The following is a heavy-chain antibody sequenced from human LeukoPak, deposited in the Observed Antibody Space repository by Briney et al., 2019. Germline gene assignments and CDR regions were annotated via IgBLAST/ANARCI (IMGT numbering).Heavy chain of an antibody. Sequence: ASVTVSCTASVYTFTIYYMHWVRQAPGQGPEWMGIINPSGGSTSYAQKFQGRVTMTWDTSTSTVYMELSSLRSEDTAVYYCARDLSRRGLYSSSSDYYYMDVWGKGTTVTVSS. CDR1: VYTFTIYY. CDR3: ARDLSRRGLYSSSSDYYYMDV. CDR2: INPSGGST. D-gene: IGHD6-6*01. V-gene: IGHV1-46*01. J-gene: IGHJ6*03.